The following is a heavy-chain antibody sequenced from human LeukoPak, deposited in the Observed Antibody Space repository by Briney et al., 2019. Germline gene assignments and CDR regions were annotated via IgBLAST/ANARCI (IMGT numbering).Heavy chain of an antibody. Sequence: EASVKVSCKASGYTFTGYYMHWVRQAPAQGLEWMGWINPNSGGTNYAQKLQGRVTMNRDTSISTAYMELSRLRSENTAVYYCARGSWVKMYYFDYWGQGTLVTVSS. J-gene: IGHJ4*02. CDR2: INPNSGGT. D-gene: IGHD5-24*01. CDR1: GYTFTGYY. CDR3: ARGSWVKMYYFDY. V-gene: IGHV1-2*02.